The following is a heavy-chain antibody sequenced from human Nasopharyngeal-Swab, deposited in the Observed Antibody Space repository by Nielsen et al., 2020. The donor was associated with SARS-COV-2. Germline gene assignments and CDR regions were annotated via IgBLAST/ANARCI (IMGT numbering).Heavy chain of an antibody. J-gene: IGHJ4*02. V-gene: IGHV3-21*01. Sequence: GGSLRLSCVASGFSISDYSTTWVRQAPGKGLEWVSSTGSNAAYKKYGDSVKGRFTISRDNAKNSVYLQMNSLRAEDTAVYYCARGLRLLGNFDHWGQGTLVTVSS. CDR2: TGSNAAYK. D-gene: IGHD7-27*01. CDR3: ARGLRLLGNFDH. CDR1: GFSISDYS.